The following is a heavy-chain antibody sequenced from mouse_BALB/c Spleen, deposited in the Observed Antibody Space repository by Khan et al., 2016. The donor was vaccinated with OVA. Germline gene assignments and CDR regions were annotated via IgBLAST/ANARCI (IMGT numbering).Heavy chain of an antibody. Sequence: VRLQQSGPELVKPGASTKISCKASGYSFTDYTMNWVKQSHGQNLEWIGLINPSNGGSTYNQKFKGKATLTVDKSSSTAYMELLSMPSEDSAVYYCSRGGYGAFAYWGQGTLVTVSA. CDR3: SRGGYGAFAY. V-gene: IGHV1-18*01. CDR1: GYSFTDYT. D-gene: IGHD2-2*01. CDR2: INPSNGGS. J-gene: IGHJ3*01.